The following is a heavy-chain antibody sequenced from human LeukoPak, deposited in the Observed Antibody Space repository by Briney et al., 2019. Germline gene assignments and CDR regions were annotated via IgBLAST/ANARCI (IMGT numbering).Heavy chain of an antibody. Sequence: PGGSLRLSCAASGFTFSSYSMNWVRQAPGKGLEWVSSISSSSSYIYYADSVKGRFTISRDNAKNSLYLQMNSLRAEDTAVYYCANLDYGDYDWFDPWGQGTLVTVSS. CDR1: GFTFSSYS. J-gene: IGHJ5*02. D-gene: IGHD4-17*01. CDR3: ANLDYGDYDWFDP. CDR2: ISSSSSYI. V-gene: IGHV3-21*04.